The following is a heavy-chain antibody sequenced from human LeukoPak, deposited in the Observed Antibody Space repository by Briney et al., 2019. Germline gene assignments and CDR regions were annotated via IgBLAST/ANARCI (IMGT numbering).Heavy chain of an antibody. D-gene: IGHD4-11*01. Sequence: GASVKVSCKASGYTFTSYAMNWARQAPGQGLEWMGWINPNSGGTNYAQKFQGRVTMTRDTSISTAYTELSRLRSDDTAVYYCARAGSTVTDMGNWFDPWGQGTLVTVSS. V-gene: IGHV1-2*02. CDR2: INPNSGGT. CDR3: ARAGSTVTDMGNWFDP. CDR1: GYTFTSYA. J-gene: IGHJ5*02.